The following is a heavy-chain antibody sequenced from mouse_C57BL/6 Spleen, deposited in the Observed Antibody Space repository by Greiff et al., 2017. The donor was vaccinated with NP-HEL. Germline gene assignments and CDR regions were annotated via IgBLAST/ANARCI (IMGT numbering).Heavy chain of an antibody. CDR1: GYTFTDYN. CDR3: ASPYYSNYVRAMDY. J-gene: IGHJ4*01. CDR2: INPNNGGT. D-gene: IGHD2-5*01. Sequence: VQLQQSGPELVKPGASVKMSCKASGYTFTDYNMHWVKQSHGKSLEWIGYINPNNGGTSYNQKFKGKATLTVNKSSSTAYMELRSLTSEDSAVYYCASPYYSNYVRAMDYWGQGTSVTVSS. V-gene: IGHV1-22*01.